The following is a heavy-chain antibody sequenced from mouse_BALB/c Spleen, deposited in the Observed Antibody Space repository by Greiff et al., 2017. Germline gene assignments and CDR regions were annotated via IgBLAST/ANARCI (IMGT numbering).Heavy chain of an antibody. V-gene: IGHV5-12-1*01. D-gene: IGHD2-1*01. CDR2: ISSGGGST. CDR1: GFAFSSYD. J-gene: IGHJ3*01. CDR3: ARSPYGNYVWFAY. Sequence: EVHLVESGGGLVKPGGSLKLSCAASGFAFSSYDMSWVRQTPEKRLEWVAYISSGGGSTYYPDTVKGRFTISRDNAKNTLYLQMSSLKSEDTAMYYCARSPYGNYVWFAYWGQGTLVTVSA.